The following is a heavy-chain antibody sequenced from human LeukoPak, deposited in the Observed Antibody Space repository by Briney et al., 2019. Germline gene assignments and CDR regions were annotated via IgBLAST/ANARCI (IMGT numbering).Heavy chain of an antibody. Sequence: SGPALVKPTQALTLTCTFSGFSLSTSGMCVSWIRQPPGKALEWLARIDWDDDKYYSTSLKTRLTISKDTSKNQVVLTMTNMDPVDTATYYCARGITMVRGVIIKGPYYYYMDVWGKGTTVTVSS. V-gene: IGHV2-70*11. CDR3: ARGITMVRGVIIKGPYYYYMDV. CDR2: IDWDDDK. J-gene: IGHJ6*03. D-gene: IGHD3-10*01. CDR1: GFSLSTSGMC.